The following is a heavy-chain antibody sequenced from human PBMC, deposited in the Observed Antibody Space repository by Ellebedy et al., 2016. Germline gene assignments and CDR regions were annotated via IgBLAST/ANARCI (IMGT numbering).Heavy chain of an antibody. CDR3: ARVAGAVAVNWFDP. CDR2: INHSGST. D-gene: IGHD6-19*01. CDR1: GGSFSGYY. V-gene: IGHV4-34*01. J-gene: IGHJ5*02. Sequence: GSLRLXXAVYGGSFSGYYWSWIRQPPGKGLEWIGEINHSGSTNYNPSLKSRVTISVDTSKNQFSLKLSSVTAADTAVYYCARVAGAVAVNWFDPWGQGTLVTVSS.